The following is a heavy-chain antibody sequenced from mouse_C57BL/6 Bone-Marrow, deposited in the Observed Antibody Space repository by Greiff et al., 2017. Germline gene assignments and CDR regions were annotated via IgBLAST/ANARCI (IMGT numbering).Heavy chain of an antibody. CDR1: GYTFTSYW. CDR3: ATYYSGDFDY. D-gene: IGHD2-12*01. CDR2: ITPSSGYT. J-gene: IGHJ2*01. Sequence: QVQLQQSGAELAKPGASVKLSCKASGYTFTSYWMHWVKQRPGQGLEWIGYITPSSGYTKYNQKFKDKATLTADKSSSTAYMQLSSLTYDDSAVYYCATYYSGDFDYWGQGTTLTVSS. V-gene: IGHV1-7*01.